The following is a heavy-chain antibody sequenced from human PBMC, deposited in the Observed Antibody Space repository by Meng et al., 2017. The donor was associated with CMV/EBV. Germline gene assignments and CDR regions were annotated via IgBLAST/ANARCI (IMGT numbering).Heavy chain of an antibody. Sequence: GGSLRLSCAASGFTFSNAWMSWVRQAPGKGLEWVGRIKSKTDGGTTDYAAPVKGRFTISRDDSKNTLYLQMNSLKTEGTAVYYCTTVYRYYDFWSGIDYWGQGTLVTVSS. V-gene: IGHV3-15*01. CDR2: IKSKTDGGTT. J-gene: IGHJ4*02. CDR1: GFTFSNAW. D-gene: IGHD3-3*01. CDR3: TTVYRYYDFWSGIDY.